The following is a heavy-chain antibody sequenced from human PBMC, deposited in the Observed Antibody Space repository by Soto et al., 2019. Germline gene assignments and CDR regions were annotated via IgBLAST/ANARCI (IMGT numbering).Heavy chain of an antibody. J-gene: IGHJ4*02. V-gene: IGHV1-3*01. Sequence: ASVKVSCKASGYTFTSYAMHWVRQAPGQRLEWMGWINAGNGNTKYSQKFQGRVTITRDTSASTAYMELSSLRSEDTAVYYCARDSTMVRGAIGFDYWGQGTLVTVSS. CDR2: INAGNGNT. CDR1: GYTFTSYA. D-gene: IGHD3-10*01. CDR3: ARDSTMVRGAIGFDY.